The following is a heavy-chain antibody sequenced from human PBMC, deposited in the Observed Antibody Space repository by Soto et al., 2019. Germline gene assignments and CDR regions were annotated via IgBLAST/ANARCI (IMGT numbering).Heavy chain of an antibody. V-gene: IGHV1-18*01. Sequence: GASLKVSCKASGYTFNSYGISWVRQAPGQGLEWMGWISTYNGDTNYAQTFQGRVTMTTDTSTSTVHMEVRSLRSDDTAVYYCAKGGGAPYYYYGMDVWGQGTPVTFPS. CDR2: ISTYNGDT. D-gene: IGHD3-10*01. CDR1: GYTFNSYG. CDR3: AKGGGAPYYYYGMDV. J-gene: IGHJ6*02.